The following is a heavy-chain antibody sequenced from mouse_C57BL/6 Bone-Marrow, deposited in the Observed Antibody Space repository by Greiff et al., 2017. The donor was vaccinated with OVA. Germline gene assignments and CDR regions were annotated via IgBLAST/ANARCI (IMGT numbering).Heavy chain of an antibody. J-gene: IGHJ4*01. CDR3: TRGYSNYYAMDD. D-gene: IGHD2-5*01. Sequence: QVQLQQSGAELVRPGASVTLSCTASGYTFTDYEMHWVKQTPVHGLEWIGAIDPETGGTAYNQKFTGKAILTADKSSSNAYMELCSLTSEDSAVYYGTRGYSNYYAMDDWGQGTSVTVSS. CDR2: IDPETGGT. CDR1: GYTFTDYE. V-gene: IGHV1-15*01.